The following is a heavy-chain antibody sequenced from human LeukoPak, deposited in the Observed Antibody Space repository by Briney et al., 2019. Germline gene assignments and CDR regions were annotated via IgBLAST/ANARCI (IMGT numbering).Heavy chain of an antibody. J-gene: IGHJ4*02. Sequence: GGSLRLSCAASGFTFSSYWMSWVRQAPGKGLEWVANIKQDGSEKYYVDSVKGRFTISRDNAKNSLYLQMNSLRAEDTAVYYCARGPDTMAGAFDYWGQGTLVTVSS. V-gene: IGHV3-7*05. CDR3: ARGPDTMAGAFDY. CDR1: GFTFSSYW. CDR2: IKQDGSEK. D-gene: IGHD5-24*01.